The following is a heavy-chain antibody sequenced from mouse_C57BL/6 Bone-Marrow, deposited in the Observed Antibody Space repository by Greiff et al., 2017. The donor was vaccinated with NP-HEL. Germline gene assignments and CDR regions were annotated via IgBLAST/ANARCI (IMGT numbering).Heavy chain of an antibody. CDR2: ISDGGSYT. V-gene: IGHV5-4*03. D-gene: IGHD2-5*01. J-gene: IGHJ3*01. Sequence: EVMLVESGGGLVKPGGSLKLSCAASGFTFSSYAMSWVRQTPEKRLEWVATISDGGSYTYYPDNVKGRFTISRDNAKNNLYLQMSHLKSEDTAMYYCARVYYSNHVAWFAYWGQGTLVTVSA. CDR3: ARVYYSNHVAWFAY. CDR1: GFTFSSYA.